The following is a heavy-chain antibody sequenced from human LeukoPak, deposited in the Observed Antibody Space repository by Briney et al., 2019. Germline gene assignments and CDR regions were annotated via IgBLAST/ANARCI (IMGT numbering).Heavy chain of an antibody. CDR1: GFTFKNYA. J-gene: IGHJ4*02. Sequence: GGSLRLSCAASGFTFKNYAMSWVRQAPGKGLEWVSAISGSDAGTYYADSVKGRFTTSRDNAKNSLYLQMNSLRAEDTALYYCAKDTKLELGNYYFDYWGQGTLVTVSS. D-gene: IGHD1-26*01. CDR2: ISGSDAGT. CDR3: AKDTKLELGNYYFDY. V-gene: IGHV3-23*01.